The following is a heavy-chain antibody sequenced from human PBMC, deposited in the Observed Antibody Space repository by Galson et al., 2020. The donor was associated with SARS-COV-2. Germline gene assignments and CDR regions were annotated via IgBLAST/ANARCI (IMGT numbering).Heavy chain of an antibody. D-gene: IGHD3-3*01. Sequence: TGGSLRLSCAASGFTFSSYTMHWVRQAPGKGLEWVAVISYDGSNKYYADSVKGRFTISRDNSKNTLYLQMNSLRADDAAVYYCARSEPPPSYDFWSGPFDYWGQGTLVTVSS. V-gene: IGHV3-30-3*01. J-gene: IGHJ4*02. CDR2: ISYDGSNK. CDR1: GFTFSSYT. CDR3: ARSEPPPSYDFWSGPFDY.